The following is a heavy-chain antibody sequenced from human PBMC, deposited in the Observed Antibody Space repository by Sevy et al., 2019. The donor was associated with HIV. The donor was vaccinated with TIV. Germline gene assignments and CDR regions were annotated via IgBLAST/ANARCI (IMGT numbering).Heavy chain of an antibody. V-gene: IGHV3-7*01. CDR2: IKEDGSEK. CDR3: ARDAGYCSSTSCYRGDYFDY. D-gene: IGHD2-2*02. J-gene: IGHJ4*02. CDR1: GFTFSGNW. Sequence: GGSLRLSCAASGFTFSGNWMSWVRQAPGKGLEWVADIKEDGSEKYYVDSVKGRCTISRDNAKKSLYLQMNNLRAEDTAGYYCARDAGYCSSTSCYRGDYFDYWGQGTLVTVSS.